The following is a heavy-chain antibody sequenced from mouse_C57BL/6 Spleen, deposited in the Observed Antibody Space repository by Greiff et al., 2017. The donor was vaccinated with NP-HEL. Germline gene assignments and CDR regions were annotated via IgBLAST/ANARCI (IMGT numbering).Heavy chain of an antibody. CDR2: INPSSGYT. D-gene: IGHD1-1*01. J-gene: IGHJ2*01. CDR1: GYTFTSYT. V-gene: IGHV1-4*01. Sequence: QVQLKESGAELARPGASVKMSCKASGYTFTSYTMHWVKQRPGQGLEWIGYINPSSGYTKYNQKFKDKATLTADKSSSTAYMQLSSLTSEDSAVYYCAREFGITTLNYFDYWGQGTTLTVSS. CDR3: AREFGITTLNYFDY.